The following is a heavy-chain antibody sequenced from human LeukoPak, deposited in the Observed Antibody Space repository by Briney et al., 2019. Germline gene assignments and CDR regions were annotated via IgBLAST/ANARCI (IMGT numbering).Heavy chain of an antibody. V-gene: IGHV1-18*01. J-gene: IGHJ4*02. Sequence: ASVKVSCKASGYTFTSYGISWVRQAPGQGLEWMGWISAYNGNTKNAQQLQGRVTMTTDTSTSTAYMELRSLRSDDTAVYYCARTSSTWYGGVGDYWGQGTLVTVSS. CDR1: GYTFTSYG. CDR3: ARTSSTWYGGVGDY. D-gene: IGHD6-13*01. CDR2: ISAYNGNT.